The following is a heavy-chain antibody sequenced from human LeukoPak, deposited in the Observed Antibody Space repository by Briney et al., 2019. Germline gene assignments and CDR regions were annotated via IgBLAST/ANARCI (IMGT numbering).Heavy chain of an antibody. Sequence: PGGSLRLSCAASGFTFSSYAMHWVRQAPGKGLEWVAVISYDGSNKYYADSVKGRFTISRDNSKNTLYLQMNSLRAEDTAVYYCAKDIWCGGDCYFLGYWGQGTLVTVSS. CDR2: ISYDGSNK. J-gene: IGHJ4*02. V-gene: IGHV3-30-3*01. CDR1: GFTFSSYA. CDR3: AKDIWCGGDCYFLGY. D-gene: IGHD2-21*02.